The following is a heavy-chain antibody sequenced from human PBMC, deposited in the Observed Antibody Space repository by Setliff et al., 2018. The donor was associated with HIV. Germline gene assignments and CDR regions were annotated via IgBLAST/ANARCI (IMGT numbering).Heavy chain of an antibody. J-gene: IGHJ3*02. CDR2: ISSKSGGYT. CDR1: GYSFTNYD. V-gene: IGHV3-48*03. Sequence: SCKASGYSFTNYDINWVRQATGQGLEWISYISSKSGGYTSYTDSVSGRFTISRDNAKNSLYLQMNSLRAEDTAVYYCARGAGDSSGYYYVGAVDIWGQGTVVTVSS. D-gene: IGHD3-22*01. CDR3: ARGAGDSSGYYYVGAVDI.